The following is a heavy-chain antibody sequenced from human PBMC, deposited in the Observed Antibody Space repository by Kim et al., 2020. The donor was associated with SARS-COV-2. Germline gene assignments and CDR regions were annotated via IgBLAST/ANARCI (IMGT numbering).Heavy chain of an antibody. Sequence: GGSLRLSCAASGFTFSTYVMHWVRQAPGKGLEWVAVISYDGSNKYYADSVKGRFTISRDNSKNTLYLQMNSLRAEDTAVYYCAREGGYVLLWFENYGMDVWGQGTTVTVSS. CDR3: AREGGYVLLWFENYGMDV. CDR1: GFTFSTYV. D-gene: IGHD3-10*01. V-gene: IGHV3-33*05. J-gene: IGHJ6*02. CDR2: ISYDGSNK.